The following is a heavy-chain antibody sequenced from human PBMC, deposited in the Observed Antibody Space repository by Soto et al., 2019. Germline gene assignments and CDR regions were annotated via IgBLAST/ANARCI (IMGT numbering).Heavy chain of an antibody. Sequence: QVQLVESGGGVVQPGRSLTLSCAASGFPFTSYAIHWVRQAPGKGLEWVAVISHDGGIKHYADSVKGRFTISRDNSKNTLYLQMSSLRDEDTAGYHCEREHDALDVWGQGTTVTVAS. CDR3: EREHDALDV. CDR1: GFPFTSYA. CDR2: ISHDGGIK. D-gene: IGHD1-1*01. V-gene: IGHV3-30-3*01. J-gene: IGHJ6*02.